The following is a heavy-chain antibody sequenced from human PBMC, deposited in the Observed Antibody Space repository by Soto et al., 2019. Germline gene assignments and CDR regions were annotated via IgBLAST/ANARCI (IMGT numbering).Heavy chain of an antibody. CDR1: GFTFSTYT. J-gene: IGHJ6*02. CDR2: MSYDGSNK. CDR3: ARGNEYVAYYYGMDV. V-gene: IGHV3-30*14. Sequence: QVHLVESGGGVVQPGRSLRLSCAASGFTFSTYTMHWVRQAPGKGLEWVAVMSYDGSNKYYADSVKGRFTISRHNSKNTLYLQMNSLRAEDTAVYFCARGNEYVAYYYGMDVWGQGTTVTVSS. D-gene: IGHD3-16*01.